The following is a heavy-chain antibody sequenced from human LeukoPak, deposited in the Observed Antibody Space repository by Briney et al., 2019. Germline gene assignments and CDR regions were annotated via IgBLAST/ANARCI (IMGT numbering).Heavy chain of an antibody. D-gene: IGHD1-14*01. CDR1: GVSMSSGGNY. J-gene: IGHJ4*02. CDR2: IYYSGTT. Sequence: SETLSLTCTVSGVSMSSGGNYWSWIRQHPGKGLEWIGYIYYSGTTQYNPSFKSRITISVDASKNQFSLRLSSVTVADTAVYFCARTGARYFDFWGRGTLVTVSS. V-gene: IGHV4-31*03. CDR3: ARTGARYFDF.